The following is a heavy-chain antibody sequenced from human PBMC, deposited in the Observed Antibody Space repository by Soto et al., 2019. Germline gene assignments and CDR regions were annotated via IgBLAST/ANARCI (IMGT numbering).Heavy chain of an antibody. J-gene: IGHJ5*02. D-gene: IGHD6-13*01. Sequence: EVQLVESGGSLVQPGGSLRLSCAASAFIFSSYEMNWVRQAPGKWLEWVSYISSSSSTIYYADSVKGRFTISRDNAKNSLYLQMNSLRAEDTAVYYCARGNSSLNWFDPWGQGILVTVSS. CDR1: AFIFSSYE. CDR3: ARGNSSLNWFDP. CDR2: ISSSSSTI. V-gene: IGHV3-48*03.